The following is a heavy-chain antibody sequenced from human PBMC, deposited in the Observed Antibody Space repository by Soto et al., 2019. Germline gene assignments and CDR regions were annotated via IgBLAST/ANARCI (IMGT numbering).Heavy chain of an antibody. CDR2: IIPILGAR. CDR1: GGSFRNYA. Sequence: QVRLVQSGAEVKKPESSVKVSCKASGGSFRNYAISWVRQAPGQGPEWMGGIIPILGARKSAQKFQGRVTRTTDESSTTAYMELNSLRSDDTAVYYCATDSIKARGSQEAAGQQYHHYYYGMDVWGPGTTVIVSS. D-gene: IGHD6-13*01. V-gene: IGHV1-69*01. CDR3: ATDSIKARGSQEAAGQQYHHYYYGMDV. J-gene: IGHJ6*02.